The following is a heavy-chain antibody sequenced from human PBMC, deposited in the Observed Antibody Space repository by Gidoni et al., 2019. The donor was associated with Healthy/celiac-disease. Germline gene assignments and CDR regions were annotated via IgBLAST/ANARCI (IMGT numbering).Heavy chain of an antibody. CDR3: ARDFAMEGLLVLDY. J-gene: IGHJ4*02. CDR1: GFPASSYG. Sequence: VQLVESGGGVVQPGRSLRLSCAAYGFPASSYGMHWVSQAPGQGLGWVAVIWYDGSNKYYADSVKGRFTISRDNSKNTLYLQMNSLRAEDTAVYYCARDFAMEGLLVLDYWGQGTLVTVSS. V-gene: IGHV3-33*01. CDR2: IWYDGSNK. D-gene: IGHD2-15*01.